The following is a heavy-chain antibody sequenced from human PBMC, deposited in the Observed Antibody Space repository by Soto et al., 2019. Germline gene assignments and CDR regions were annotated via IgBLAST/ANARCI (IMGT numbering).Heavy chain of an antibody. CDR2: ISSSGGII. J-gene: IGHJ4*02. V-gene: IGHV3-48*02. D-gene: IGHD1-1*01. CDR1: GFTFSSFH. CDR3: ARVSETSERY. Sequence: GGSLRLSCAASGFTFSSFHMNWVRQAPGKGLEWVSFISSSGGIIQYADSVKGRFTISRDNAKNSLSLQMTSLRDDDTAVYYCARVSETSERYWGQGTLVPVSS.